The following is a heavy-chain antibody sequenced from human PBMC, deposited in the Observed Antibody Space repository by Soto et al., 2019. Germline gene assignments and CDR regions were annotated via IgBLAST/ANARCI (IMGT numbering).Heavy chain of an antibody. V-gene: IGHV3-21*01. J-gene: IGHJ4*02. CDR3: ATCYNWNDGDCYFDY. Sequence: EVQLVESGGGLVKPGGSLRLSCAASGFTFSSYSMNWVRQAPGKGLEWVSSISSSSSYIYYADSVKGRFPISRDNAKNSLYLQMNSLRAEETAVYYCATCYNWNDGDCYFDYWGQGTLVTVSS. CDR1: GFTFSSYS. CDR2: ISSSSSYI. D-gene: IGHD1-20*01.